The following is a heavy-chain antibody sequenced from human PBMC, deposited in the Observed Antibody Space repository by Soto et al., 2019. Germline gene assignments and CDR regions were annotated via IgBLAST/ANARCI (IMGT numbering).Heavy chain of an antibody. CDR3: ARDTYDFWSGSSNYYFDY. CDR2: IIPIFGTA. Sequence: AAVNVSCKGSGGTFSSYAISWVGQAPGQGLEWMGGIIPIFGTANYAQKFQGRVTITADESTSTAYMELSSLRSEDTAVYYCARDTYDFWSGSSNYYFDYWGQGTLVTVSS. V-gene: IGHV1-69*13. CDR1: GGTFSSYA. J-gene: IGHJ4*02. D-gene: IGHD3-3*01.